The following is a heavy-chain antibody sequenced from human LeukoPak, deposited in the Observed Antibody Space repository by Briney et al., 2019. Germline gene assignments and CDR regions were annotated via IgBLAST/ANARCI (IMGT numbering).Heavy chain of an antibody. CDR3: ARAQNYYDSSGYTY. D-gene: IGHD3-22*01. V-gene: IGHV4-59*11. CDR1: GGSISSHY. J-gene: IGHJ4*02. CDR2: IYYSGST. Sequence: SETLSLTCTVSGGSISSHYWSWIPQPPGEGLEWIGYIYYSGSTNYNPSLKSRVTISVDTSKNQFSLKLSSVTAADTAVYYCARAQNYYDSSGYTYWGQGTLVTVSS.